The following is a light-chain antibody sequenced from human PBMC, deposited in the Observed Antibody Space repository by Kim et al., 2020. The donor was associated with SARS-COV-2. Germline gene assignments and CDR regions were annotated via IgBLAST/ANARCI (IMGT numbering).Light chain of an antibody. Sequence: QLTQSPSSLSASVGDRVTITCRASQGIGSYLAWYQQKPGKAPKLLIYAASTLQSWVPSRFSGSGSATDFTLTITSLQPEDFATYYCQQLEYYPITFGQGTRLEIK. V-gene: IGKV1-9*01. J-gene: IGKJ5*01. CDR1: QGIGSY. CDR3: QQLEYYPIT. CDR2: AAS.